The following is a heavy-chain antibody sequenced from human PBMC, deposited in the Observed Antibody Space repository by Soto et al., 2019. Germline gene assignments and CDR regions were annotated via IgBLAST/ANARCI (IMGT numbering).Heavy chain of an antibody. CDR2: VSTSGRST. D-gene: IGHD2-15*01. Sequence: VSLRLSCSASGFIFSESTIYWVRQVPGKGLEAISAVSTSGRSTYYADSVKDRFTISRDNSKNTLFLQMGSLRPEDTAIYYCVKQAHGLDGVAFDYWGQGTQVTVSS. CDR1: GFIFSEST. V-gene: IGHV3-64D*06. J-gene: IGHJ4*02. CDR3: VKQAHGLDGVAFDY.